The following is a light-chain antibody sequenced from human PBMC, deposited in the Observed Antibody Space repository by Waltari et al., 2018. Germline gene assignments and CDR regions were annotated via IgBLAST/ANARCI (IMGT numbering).Light chain of an antibody. CDR3: QAWDSSVV. Sequence: SYELTQPPSVSVSPGQTASITCSGDKLGDKYACWYQQKPGQSPVLVIYQDSKRPSGIPERFSGSSSGNTATLTISGTQAMDEADYYCQAWDSSVVFGGGTKLTVL. V-gene: IGLV3-1*01. CDR1: KLGDKY. J-gene: IGLJ2*01. CDR2: QDS.